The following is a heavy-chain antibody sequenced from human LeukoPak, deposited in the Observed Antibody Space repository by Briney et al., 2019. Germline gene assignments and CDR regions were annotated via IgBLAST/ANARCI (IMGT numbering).Heavy chain of an antibody. CDR3: ARDHGIPGSGSYRFDY. CDR1: GFTFSSYS. V-gene: IGHV3-21*06. J-gene: IGHJ4*01. Sequence: PGGSLRLSCAPSGFTFSSYSMNWVRQAPGKGLEWVSSISSSSCYIYYADSVKGRFTISRDYAKNLLYLQMNSLRIEDTAVYYCARDHGIPGSGSYRFDYWGHGTLVTVSS. D-gene: IGHD3-10*01. CDR2: ISSSSCYI.